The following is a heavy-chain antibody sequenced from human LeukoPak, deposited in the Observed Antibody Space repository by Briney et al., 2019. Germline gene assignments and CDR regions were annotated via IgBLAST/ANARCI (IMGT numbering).Heavy chain of an antibody. CDR1: GGSISSYY. CDR3: ARQATAILGDFDY. CDR2: IYYSGST. J-gene: IGHJ4*02. D-gene: IGHD2-21*02. Sequence: SETLSLTRTVSGGSISSYYWSWIRQPPGKGLEWIGYIYYSGSTNYNPSLKSRVTISVDTSKNQFSLKLSSVTAADTAVYYCARQATAILGDFDYWGQGTLVTVSS. V-gene: IGHV4-59*08.